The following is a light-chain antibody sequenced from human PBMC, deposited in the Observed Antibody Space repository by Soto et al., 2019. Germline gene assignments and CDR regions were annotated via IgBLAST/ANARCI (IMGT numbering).Light chain of an antibody. J-gene: IGKJ4*01. CDR3: QQANSFPLT. CDR2: ATS. CDR1: QDISSW. V-gene: IGKV1-12*01. Sequence: DILMTQSPSFVSASVGDRVTITCRASQDISSWLVWYQQKPGKAPKLLIHATSGLQSGLPSRFSGSGSGTDFTLTISNLQSEDFATYYCQQANSFPLTFGGGTKVEIK.